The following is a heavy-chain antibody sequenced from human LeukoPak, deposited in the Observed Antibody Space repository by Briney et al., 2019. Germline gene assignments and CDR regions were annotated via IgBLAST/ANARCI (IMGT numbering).Heavy chain of an antibody. CDR3: ARVPQWLVAF. J-gene: IGHJ4*02. Sequence: GGSLRLSCAASGFTFSSYNMNWVRQAPGKGLEWVSSISGSSSYIYYADSVKGRFTISRDNAKNSLYLQMNSLRAEDTAVYYCARVPQWLVAFWGQGTLVTVSS. CDR2: ISGSSSYI. V-gene: IGHV3-21*01. D-gene: IGHD6-19*01. CDR1: GFTFSSYN.